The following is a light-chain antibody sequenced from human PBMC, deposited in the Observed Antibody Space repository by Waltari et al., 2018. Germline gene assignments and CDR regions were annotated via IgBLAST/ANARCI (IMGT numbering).Light chain of an antibody. Sequence: EVVLTQSPGTLSLSLGERATLSCRASQSVSKYLAWYQQRPGQAPRLLIYAASTRATGIPDRFSGSGSGKDCSLTISRLEPEDFAVYYCQNHERLPATFGQGTKVEIK. CDR3: QNHERLPAT. CDR1: QSVSKY. J-gene: IGKJ1*01. CDR2: AAS. V-gene: IGKV3-20*01.